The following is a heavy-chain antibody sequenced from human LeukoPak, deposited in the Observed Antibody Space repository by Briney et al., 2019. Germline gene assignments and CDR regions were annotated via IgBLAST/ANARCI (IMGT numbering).Heavy chain of an antibody. CDR1: GFTFSSYS. Sequence: GGSPRLSCAASGFTFSSYSMNWVRQAPGKGLEWVSSISSSSSYIYYADSVKGRFTISGDNAKNSLYLQMNSLRAEDTAVYYCARSPEPFDYGPYNWFDPWGQGTRVTVSS. D-gene: IGHD4-17*01. V-gene: IGHV3-21*01. CDR3: ARSPEPFDYGPYNWFDP. CDR2: ISSSSSYI. J-gene: IGHJ5*02.